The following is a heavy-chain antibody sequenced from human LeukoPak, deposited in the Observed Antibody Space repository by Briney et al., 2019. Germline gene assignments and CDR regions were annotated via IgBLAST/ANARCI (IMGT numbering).Heavy chain of an antibody. CDR2: VSYDGSNK. D-gene: IGHD1-26*01. CDR1: GVTFSSYG. Sequence: PGRSLRLSCAASGVTFSSYGMHWVRQAPGKGLEWVAVVSYDGSNKYYADSVKGRFTISRDNSKNTLYLQMNSLRAEDTAVYYCARERYSGSYFDYWGQGTLVTVSS. CDR3: ARERYSGSYFDY. J-gene: IGHJ4*02. V-gene: IGHV3-30*03.